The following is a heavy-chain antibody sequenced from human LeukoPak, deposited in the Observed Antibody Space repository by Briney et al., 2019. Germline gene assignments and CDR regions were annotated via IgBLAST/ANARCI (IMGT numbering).Heavy chain of an antibody. D-gene: IGHD2-2*01. CDR3: AKEKFFTPDCSSTSCKGLDAFDI. J-gene: IGHJ3*02. V-gene: IGHV3-23*01. CDR1: GFTFSSYA. Sequence: GGSLRLSCAASGFTFSSYAMSWVRQAPGKGLEWVSAISGSGGSTYYADSVKGRFTISRDNSKNTLYLQMNSLRAEDTAVYYCAKEKFFTPDCSSTSCKGLDAFDIWGQGTMVTVSS. CDR2: ISGSGGST.